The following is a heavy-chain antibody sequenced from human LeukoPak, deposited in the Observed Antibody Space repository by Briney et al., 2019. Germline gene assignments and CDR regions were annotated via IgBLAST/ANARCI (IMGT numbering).Heavy chain of an antibody. J-gene: IGHJ4*02. CDR1: GLTFSSYA. CDR2: ISGSGGST. V-gene: IGHV3-23*01. D-gene: IGHD3-22*01. Sequence: PGGSLRLSCAASGLTFSSYAMSWVRQAPGKGLEWVTAISGSGGSTYYADSVKGRFTISRDNSKTTLYLQMNSLRAEDTAVYYCAKDARAYYYDSSGYYYDFDYWGQGTLVTVSS. CDR3: AKDARAYYYDSSGYYYDFDY.